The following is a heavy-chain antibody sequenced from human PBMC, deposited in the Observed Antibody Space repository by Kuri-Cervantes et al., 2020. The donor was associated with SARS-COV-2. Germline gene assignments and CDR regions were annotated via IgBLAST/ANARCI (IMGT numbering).Heavy chain of an antibody. D-gene: IGHD1-14*01. CDR3: ARDKGTYKKSYYYYYYMDV. V-gene: IGHV4-39*07. J-gene: IGHJ6*03. CDR1: GGSISSSSYY. CDR2: IYYSGST. Sequence: SETLSLTCTVSGGSISSSSYYWGWIRQPPGKGLEWIGSIYYSGSTYYNPSLKSRVTISVDTSKNQFSLKLSSVTAADTAVYYCARDKGTYKKSYYYYYYMDVWGKGTTGHRLL.